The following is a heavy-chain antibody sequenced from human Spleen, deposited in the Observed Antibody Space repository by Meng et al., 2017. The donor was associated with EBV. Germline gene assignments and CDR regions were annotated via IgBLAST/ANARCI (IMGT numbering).Heavy chain of an antibody. Sequence: IQQQHSGPGLVKSSQTPPVTCANSGNSISSYNAAWNWIRQSPSRGLEWLGRTYYRSKSYNDYAVSVKSRITVNLDTSKNQLSLHLNSVTPEDTAVYYCAYFGDLPPLWWGQGTLVTVSS. V-gene: IGHV6-1*01. CDR3: AYFGDLPPLW. D-gene: IGHD3-16*01. CDR1: GNSISSYNAA. J-gene: IGHJ4*02. CDR2: TYYRSKSYN.